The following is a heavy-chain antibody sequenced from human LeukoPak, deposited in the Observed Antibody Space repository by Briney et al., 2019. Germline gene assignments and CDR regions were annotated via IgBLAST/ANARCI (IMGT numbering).Heavy chain of an antibody. V-gene: IGHV3-53*01. D-gene: IGHD5-18*01. J-gene: IGHJ4*02. Sequence: PGGSLRLSCAASGLTVSSNYMNWVRQAPGKVLEWVSALYIGGNTYYADSVRGRFTISRDNSKNTLYLQMNSLRAEDTAIYYCTTAAGYNYGQYWGQGTLVTVSS. CDR3: TTAAGYNYGQY. CDR2: LYIGGNT. CDR1: GLTVSSNY.